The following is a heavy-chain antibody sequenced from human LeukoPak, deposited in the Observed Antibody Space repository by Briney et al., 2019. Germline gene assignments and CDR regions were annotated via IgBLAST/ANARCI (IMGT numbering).Heavy chain of an antibody. CDR3: ARADYSNYGDDGFDI. V-gene: IGHV3-74*01. Sequence: PGGSLRLSCAASGFTFSSYWMHWVRQAPGKGLVWVSGINSDGSSTSYADSVKGRFAISRDNAKRTLYLQMNSLRVEETAVYYCARADYSNYGDDGFDIWGQGTMVTVSS. CDR2: INSDGSST. CDR1: GFTFSSYW. D-gene: IGHD4-11*01. J-gene: IGHJ3*02.